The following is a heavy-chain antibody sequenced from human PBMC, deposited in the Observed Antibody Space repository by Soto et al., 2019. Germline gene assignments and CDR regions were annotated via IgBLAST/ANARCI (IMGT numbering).Heavy chain of an antibody. CDR1: GGSISSGGYY. Sequence: QVQLQESGPGLVKPSQTLSLTCTVSGGSISSGGYYWSWIRQHPGKGLEWIGYIYYSGSTYYNPSLKSRVTLSVDTSKNHFSLKLSPVTAAATAVYYCARGDSAYGMDVWGHGTTVTVSS. V-gene: IGHV4-31*03. J-gene: IGHJ6*02. CDR3: ARGDSAYGMDV. CDR2: IYYSGST.